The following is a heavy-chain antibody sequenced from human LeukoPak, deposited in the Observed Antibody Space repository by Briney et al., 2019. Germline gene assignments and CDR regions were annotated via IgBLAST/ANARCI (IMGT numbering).Heavy chain of an antibody. D-gene: IGHD6-19*01. CDR1: GGSISSYY. Sequence: PSETLSLTCTVSGGSISSYYWSWIRQPPGRGLEWIGYIYYSGYTNYNPSLKSRVTISVDTSKNQFSLKLSSVTAADTAVYYCARPLAVAGDTWGQGTLVTVSS. CDR2: IYYSGYT. CDR3: ARPLAVAGDT. J-gene: IGHJ5*02. V-gene: IGHV4-59*08.